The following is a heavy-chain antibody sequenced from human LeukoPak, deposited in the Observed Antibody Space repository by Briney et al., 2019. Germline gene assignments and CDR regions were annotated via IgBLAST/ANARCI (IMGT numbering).Heavy chain of an antibody. Sequence: ASVKVSCKASGYTFMTYEIICVRQAAGQGFEWVGWINPNSGNTGYAQRFQGRVSMTRDTSKNSAYMELGSLRSDDTAVYYCAREVAAAGTKWFDPWGQGTLVTVSS. CDR3: AREVAAAGTKWFDP. CDR2: INPNSGNT. J-gene: IGHJ5*02. CDR1: GYTFMTYE. V-gene: IGHV1-8*01. D-gene: IGHD6-13*01.